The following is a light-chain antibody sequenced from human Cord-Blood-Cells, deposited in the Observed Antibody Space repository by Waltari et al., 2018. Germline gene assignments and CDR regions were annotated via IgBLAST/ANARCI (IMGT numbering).Light chain of an antibody. CDR2: GAS. CDR1: QSVSSN. J-gene: IGKJ2*03. CDR3: QQYNNWPYS. Sequence: ELVMTQSPATLSVSPGERATLSCRASQSVSSNLAWYQQKPGQAPRLLIYGASTRTTGIPARFSGRGSGTEFTLTISSRQSEDFAVYYCQQYNNWPYSFGQGTKLEIK. V-gene: IGKV3-15*01.